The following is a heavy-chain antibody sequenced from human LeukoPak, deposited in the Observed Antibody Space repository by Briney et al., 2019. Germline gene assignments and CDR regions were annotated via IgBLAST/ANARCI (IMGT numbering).Heavy chain of an antibody. CDR2: FDPEDGET. CDR3: ATQPRTGTTNNWFDP. J-gene: IGHJ5*02. V-gene: IGHV1-24*01. Sequence: ASVKVSCKVSGYNLTELSMHWVRQAPGKGLEWMGGFDPEDGETIYAQKFQGRVTMTEDTSTDTAYMELSSLRSEDTAVYYCATQPRTGTTNNWFDPWGQGTLVTVSS. D-gene: IGHD1-7*01. CDR1: GYNLTELS.